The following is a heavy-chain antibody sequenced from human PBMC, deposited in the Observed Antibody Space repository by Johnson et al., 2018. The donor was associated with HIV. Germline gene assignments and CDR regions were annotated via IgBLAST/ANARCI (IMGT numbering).Heavy chain of an antibody. V-gene: IGHV3-30*03. CDR3: ARRRYSTSWQEAFDI. Sequence: QVQVVESGGGLVQPGRSLRLSCTASGFTFDDYGMSWVRQAPGKGLECVAFISYDGSYKHYADSVKGRFTISRDNFKNTLYLQMGSLTAEDMAVYYCARRRYSTSWQEAFDIWGRGTMVTVSS. D-gene: IGHD6-13*01. CDR1: GFTFDDYG. J-gene: IGHJ3*02. CDR2: ISYDGSYK.